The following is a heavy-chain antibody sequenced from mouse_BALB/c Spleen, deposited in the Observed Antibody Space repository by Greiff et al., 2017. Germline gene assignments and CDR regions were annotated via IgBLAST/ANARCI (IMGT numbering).Heavy chain of an antibody. J-gene: IGHJ2*01. CDR1: GYTFTSYW. CDR2: IYPGNSDT. CDR3: TSYYYGSSYDY. V-gene: IGHV1-5*01. Sequence: VQLQQSGTVLARPGASVKMSCKASGYTFTSYWMHWVKQRPGQGLEWIGAIYPGNSDTSYNQKFKGKAKLTAVTSTSTAYMELSSLTNEDSAVYYCTSYYYGSSYDYWGQGTTLTVSS. D-gene: IGHD1-1*01.